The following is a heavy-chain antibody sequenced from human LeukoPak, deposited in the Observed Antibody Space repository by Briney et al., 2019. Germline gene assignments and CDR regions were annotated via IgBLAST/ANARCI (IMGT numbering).Heavy chain of an antibody. CDR2: IWYDGSNK. V-gene: IGHV3-33*01. CDR3: ARPRGCSSTSCYPFDY. Sequence: GGSLRLSCAASGFTFSSYGMHWVRQAPGKGLEWVAVIWYDGSNKYYADSVKGRFTISRDNSKNTLYLQMNSLRAEDTAVYYCARPRGCSSTSCYPFDYWGQGTLVTVSP. CDR1: GFTFSSYG. J-gene: IGHJ4*02. D-gene: IGHD2-2*01.